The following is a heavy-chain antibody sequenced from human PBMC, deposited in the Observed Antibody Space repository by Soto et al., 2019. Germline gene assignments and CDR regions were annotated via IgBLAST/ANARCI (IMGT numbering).Heavy chain of an antibody. Sequence: QVQLQQWGAGLLKPSETLSLTCAVYGGSFSGYYWSWIRQPPGKGLEWIGEINHSGSTNYNPSLKRRVTISVDTSKNQFSLKLSSVTAADTAVYYCARVGGIVVTFWYYYYGMDVWGQGTTVTVSS. V-gene: IGHV4-34*01. CDR2: INHSGST. D-gene: IGHD2-21*01. J-gene: IGHJ6*02. CDR1: GGSFSGYY. CDR3: ARVGGIVVTFWYYYYGMDV.